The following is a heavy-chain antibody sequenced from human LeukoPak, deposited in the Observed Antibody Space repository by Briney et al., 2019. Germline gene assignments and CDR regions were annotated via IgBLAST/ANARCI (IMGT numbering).Heavy chain of an antibody. CDR1: GFPFSDYW. D-gene: IGHD1-7*01. V-gene: IGHV3-7*01. Sequence: PGGSLRLSCAASGFPFSDYWMTWVRQAPGKGLECVAHIKQDGSERYYGDSVKGRFTISRDNAKNLVYLQMNSLGAEDTAIYYCARGWNYAFRFDYWGQGTLVTVSS. CDR2: IKQDGSER. J-gene: IGHJ4*02. CDR3: ARGWNYAFRFDY.